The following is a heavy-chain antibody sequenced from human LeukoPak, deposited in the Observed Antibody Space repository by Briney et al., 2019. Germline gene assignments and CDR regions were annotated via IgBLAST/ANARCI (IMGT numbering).Heavy chain of an antibody. D-gene: IGHD2-21*01. J-gene: IGHJ3*02. Sequence: PSQTLSLTCSVSGGSISSGGYYWSWIRQHPGKGLEWIGYIYYSGSTYYNPSLKSRVTISVDTSRNQFYLKLSSVTAADTAVYYCARHHMTDAFDIWGQGTMVTVSS. CDR2: IYYSGST. CDR1: GGSISSGGYY. CDR3: ARHHMTDAFDI. V-gene: IGHV4-31*03.